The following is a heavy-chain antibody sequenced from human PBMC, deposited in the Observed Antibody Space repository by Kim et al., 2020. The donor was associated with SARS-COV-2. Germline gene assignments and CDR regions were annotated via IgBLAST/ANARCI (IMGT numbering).Heavy chain of an antibody. V-gene: IGHV3-33*01. J-gene: IGHJ6*02. CDR1: GFTFSSYG. Sequence: GGSLRLSCAASGFTFSSYGMHWVRQAPGKGLEWVAVIWYDGSNKYYADSVKGRFTISRDNSKNTLYLQMNSLRAEDTAVYYCARDGPGYYDSSGYLRYYYYYGMDVWGQGTTVTVSS. CDR3: ARDGPGYYDSSGYLRYYYYYGMDV. CDR2: IWYDGSNK. D-gene: IGHD3-22*01.